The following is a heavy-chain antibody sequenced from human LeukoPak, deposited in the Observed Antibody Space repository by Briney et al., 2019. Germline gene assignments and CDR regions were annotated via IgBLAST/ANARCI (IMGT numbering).Heavy chain of an antibody. J-gene: IGHJ5*02. CDR2: IYSGGST. Sequence: GGSLRLSCAASGFTFSNYAMSWVRQAPGKGLEWVSVIYSGGSTYYVDSVKGRFTISRDNSKNTLYLQMNSLRAEDTAVYYCARMEGDWFDPWGQGTLVTVSS. D-gene: IGHD3-16*01. V-gene: IGHV3-53*01. CDR1: GFTFSNYA. CDR3: ARMEGDWFDP.